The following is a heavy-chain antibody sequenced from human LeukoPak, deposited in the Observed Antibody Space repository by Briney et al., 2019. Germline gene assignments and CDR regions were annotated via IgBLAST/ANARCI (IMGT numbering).Heavy chain of an antibody. Sequence: SKTLSLTCTVSGDSISSSNYYWGWIRQPPGKGLEWIGSIYHSGSTYYDPSLKSRVTISVDTSKNQFSLKLSSVTAADTAVYYCARDRHWGQGTLVTVSS. CDR1: GDSISSSNYY. CDR2: IYHSGST. V-gene: IGHV4-39*07. J-gene: IGHJ4*02. CDR3: ARDRH.